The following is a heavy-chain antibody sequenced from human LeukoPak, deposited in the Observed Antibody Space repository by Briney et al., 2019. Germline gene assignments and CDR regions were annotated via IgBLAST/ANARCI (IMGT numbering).Heavy chain of an antibody. D-gene: IGHD3-22*01. CDR3: AKDTRTYYYDQPHFDY. CDR2: ISWNSGSI. Sequence: GGSLRLSCAASGFTFDDYAMHWVRQAPGKGLEWVSGISWNSGSIGYADSVKGRFTISRDNAKNSLYLQMNSLRAEDTALYYCAKDTRTYYYDQPHFDYWGQGTLVTVSS. J-gene: IGHJ4*02. CDR1: GFTFDDYA. V-gene: IGHV3-9*01.